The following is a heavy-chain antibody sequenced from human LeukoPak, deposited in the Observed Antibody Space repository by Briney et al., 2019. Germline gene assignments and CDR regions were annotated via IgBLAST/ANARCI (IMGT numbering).Heavy chain of an antibody. Sequence: GGSLRLSCAASGFTFSSYGMHWVRQAPGKGLEWVAFIRYDGSNKYYADSVKGRFTISRDNSKNTLCLQMNSLRAEDTAVYYCAKGQWRGLDWFDPWGQGTLVTVSS. J-gene: IGHJ5*02. CDR1: GFTFSSYG. CDR2: IRYDGSNK. CDR3: AKGQWRGLDWFDP. D-gene: IGHD6-19*01. V-gene: IGHV3-30*02.